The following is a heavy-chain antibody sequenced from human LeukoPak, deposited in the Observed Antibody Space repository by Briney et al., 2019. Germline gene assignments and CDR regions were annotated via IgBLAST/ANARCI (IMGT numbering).Heavy chain of an antibody. CDR2: IYYSGST. CDR1: GDSISSDY. CDR3: ARVSGYGDYKMDY. D-gene: IGHD4-17*01. Sequence: PSETLSLTCTVSGDSISSDYWSWIRQPPGKGLEWIGYIYYSGSTTYNPFLKSRVTISVDTSKNHFSLKLSSVTAADTAVYYCARVSGYGDYKMDYWGQGTLVTVSS. J-gene: IGHJ4*02. V-gene: IGHV4-59*01.